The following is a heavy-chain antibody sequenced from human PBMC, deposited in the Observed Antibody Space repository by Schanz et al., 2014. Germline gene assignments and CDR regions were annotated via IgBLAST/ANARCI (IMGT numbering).Heavy chain of an antibody. J-gene: IGHJ3*02. CDR3: ARLATSKSRLGDAVDI. CDR1: GFTVSNNY. D-gene: IGHD6-6*01. V-gene: IGHV3-30*03. Sequence: VQLVESGGGLVQPGGSLRLSCAASGFTVSNNYMSWVRQAPGKGLNWVAVISSDGTNKYYADSVQGRFTLSKDFSKDTLYLQLTSLRPEDTAVYYCARLATSKSRLGDAVDIWGQGTMVIVSS. CDR2: ISSDGTNK.